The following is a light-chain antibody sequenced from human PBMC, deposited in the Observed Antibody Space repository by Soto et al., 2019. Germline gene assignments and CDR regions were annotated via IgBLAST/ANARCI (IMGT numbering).Light chain of an antibody. V-gene: IGKV3-15*01. CDR3: QQRSNWLSIT. J-gene: IGKJ5*01. Sequence: ERVMTQSPATLSVSPGERATLSCRASQSVSSNLAWYQQKPGQAPRRLIYGASTRATGIPARFSGSGSGTDFTLTITSLEPEDFAVYYCQQRSNWLSITFGQGTRLEI. CDR1: QSVSSN. CDR2: GAS.